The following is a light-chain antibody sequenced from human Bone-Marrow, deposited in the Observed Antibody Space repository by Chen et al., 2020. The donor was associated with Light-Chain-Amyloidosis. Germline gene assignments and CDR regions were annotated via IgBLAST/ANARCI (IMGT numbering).Light chain of an antibody. V-gene: IGLV3-25*03. CDR2: RDT. CDR1: DLPTKY. Sequence: SYELTQPPSVSVSPAQTARITCSGDDLPTKYAYWYQQKPGQAPVLVIHRDTERPSGISERLSGARSGTTATLTISGVQAEDEADYHCQSADSSGTYEVIFGGGTKLTVL. CDR3: QSADSSGTYEVI. J-gene: IGLJ2*01.